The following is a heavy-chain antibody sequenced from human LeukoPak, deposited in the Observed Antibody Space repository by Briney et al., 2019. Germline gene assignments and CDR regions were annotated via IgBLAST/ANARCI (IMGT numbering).Heavy chain of an antibody. V-gene: IGHV1-69*13. D-gene: IGHD2-2*01. Sequence: SVKVSCKASGYTFTGYYMHWVRQAPGQGLEWMGGIIPIFGTANYAQKFQGRVTITADESTSTAYMELSSLRSEDTAVYYCARGRPLGYCSSTSCSNWFDPWGQGTLVTVSS. J-gene: IGHJ5*02. CDR1: GYTFTGYY. CDR3: ARGRPLGYCSSTSCSNWFDP. CDR2: IIPIFGTA.